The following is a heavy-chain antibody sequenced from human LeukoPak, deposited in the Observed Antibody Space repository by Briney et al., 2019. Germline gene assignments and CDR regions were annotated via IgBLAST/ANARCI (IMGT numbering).Heavy chain of an antibody. D-gene: IGHD6-19*01. V-gene: IGHV4-39*01. Sequence: SETLSLTCTVSGGSIRSSSYYWGWIRQPPGKGLEWIGSIYYSGSTYYDASLRSRGTISVDTSKNQFSLKLNSVTAADTAVYFCARQVVAVAGPGYFDYWGEGTRVPLSS. CDR1: GGSIRSSSYY. CDR3: ARQVVAVAGPGYFDY. J-gene: IGHJ4*02. CDR2: IYYSGST.